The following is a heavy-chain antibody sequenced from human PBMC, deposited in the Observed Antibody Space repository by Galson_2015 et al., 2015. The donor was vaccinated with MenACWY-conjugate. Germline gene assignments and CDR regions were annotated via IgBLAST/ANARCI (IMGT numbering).Heavy chain of an antibody. CDR3: AVAASGYYSGLGV. CDR2: INPSSGDT. J-gene: IGHJ6*02. V-gene: IGHV1-2*04. CDR1: KYTFTDYY. D-gene: IGHD6-19*01. Sequence: SVKVSCKASKYTFTDYYLHWVRQAPGPGLEWMGWINPSSGDTNYAQKFQDWVTMTRDTSINTAYMELSSLRSDDTAIYYCAVAASGYYSGLGVWGQGTTVTVSS.